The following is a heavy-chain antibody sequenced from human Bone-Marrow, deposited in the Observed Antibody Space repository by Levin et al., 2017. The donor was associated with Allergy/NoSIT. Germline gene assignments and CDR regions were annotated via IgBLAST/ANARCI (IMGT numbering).Heavy chain of an antibody. CDR1: GFIFADYA. CDR2: LDGSSGKT. V-gene: IGHV3-23*01. CDR3: AKAETTVMLDYSYVDG. D-gene: IGHD4-17*01. Sequence: PGGSLRLSCRISGFIFADYAMNWVRQAPGRGLEWVSSLDGSSGKTHYADSVKGRFTISREYSKDTLFLQMNSLRAEDTARYYCAKAETTVMLDYSYVDGWGEGTAVTVSS. J-gene: IGHJ6*03.